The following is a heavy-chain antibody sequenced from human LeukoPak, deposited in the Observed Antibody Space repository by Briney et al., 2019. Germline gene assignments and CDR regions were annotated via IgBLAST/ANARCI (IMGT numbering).Heavy chain of an antibody. CDR1: GGSIGTYY. Sequence: SSETLSLTCTVSGGSIGTYYWSWIRQPAGKGLEWIGRIYTSGSTNYNPSLKSRVTMSVDTSKNQFSLKLSSVTAADTAVYYCVRVIGAPNYYYYMDVWGKGTTVTVSS. CDR3: VRVIGAPNYYYYMDV. D-gene: IGHD3-22*01. CDR2: IYTSGST. V-gene: IGHV4-4*07. J-gene: IGHJ6*03.